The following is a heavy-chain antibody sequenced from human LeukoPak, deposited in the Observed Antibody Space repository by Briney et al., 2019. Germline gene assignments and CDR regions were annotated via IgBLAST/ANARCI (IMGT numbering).Heavy chain of an antibody. J-gene: IGHJ4*02. V-gene: IGHV4-30-2*01. D-gene: IGHD3-22*01. Sequence: SETLSLTCTVYGGSISCGGYYWSWIRQPPGKGLEWIVYIYHRGSTYYNPSLKSQVTISVDRSKNQISLKLSSGTAADTAVYYCARGKDYYDSSGYYYFDYWGQGTLVTVSS. CDR1: GGSISCGGYY. CDR3: ARGKDYYDSSGYYYFDY. CDR2: IYHRGST.